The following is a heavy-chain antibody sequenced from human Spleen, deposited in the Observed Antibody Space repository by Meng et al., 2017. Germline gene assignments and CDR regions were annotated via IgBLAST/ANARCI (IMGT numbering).Heavy chain of an antibody. V-gene: IGHV1-46*02. J-gene: IGHJ1*01. CDR3: ARFQH. Sequence: QVNPVQSGAAVKMPGASVKGSSRASGYTCNSYQMHGVRGGRGRGLEAMGIINPRCGATTYAQKFQCRVTLTTDTSTNTVYMELNSQGSEATAVYYCARFQHWGQGTLVTVSS. CDR1: GYTCNSYQ. CDR2: INPRCGAT.